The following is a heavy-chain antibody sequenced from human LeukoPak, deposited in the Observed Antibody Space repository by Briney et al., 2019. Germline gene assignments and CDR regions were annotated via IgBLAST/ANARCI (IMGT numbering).Heavy chain of an antibody. D-gene: IGHD2-15*01. CDR1: GFTFDDYA. J-gene: IGHJ3*02. Sequence: GRSLRLSCAASGFTFDDYAMHWVRQAPGKGLEWVSGISWNSGSIGYADSVKGRFTISRDNAKNSLYLQMNSLRAEDTALYYCAKGGSRYCSGGSCTPDSAFDIWGQGTMVTVSS. CDR3: AKGGSRYCSGGSCTPDSAFDI. CDR2: ISWNSGSI. V-gene: IGHV3-9*01.